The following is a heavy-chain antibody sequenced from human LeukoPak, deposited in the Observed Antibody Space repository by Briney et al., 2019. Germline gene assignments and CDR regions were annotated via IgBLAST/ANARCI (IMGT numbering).Heavy chain of an antibody. CDR3: ARVGVEYDSSGYYDY. V-gene: IGHV1-18*01. J-gene: IGHJ4*02. Sequence: ASVKVSCKASGYTFTSYGISWVRQAPGQGLEWMGWISAYNGNTNYAQKLQGRVTTTTDTSTSTAYMELRSLRSDDTAVYYCARVGVEYDSSGYYDYWGQGTLVTVSS. CDR1: GYTFTSYG. D-gene: IGHD3-22*01. CDR2: ISAYNGNT.